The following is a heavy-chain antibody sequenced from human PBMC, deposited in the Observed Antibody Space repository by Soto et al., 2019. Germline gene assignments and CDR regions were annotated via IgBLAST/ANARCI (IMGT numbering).Heavy chain of an antibody. J-gene: IGHJ6*03. D-gene: IGHD3-3*01. Sequence: EVQLVESGGGLGKPGGSLRLSCAASGFDFSSYSMNWGRQAPGKGLEWVSSINEDSSYIYYAHSLRGRFTISRDNAKESLYLQMNSLRAEDTAVYYCVRDFGWYFRSGYMDVWGDGATVTVSS. V-gene: IGHV3-21*02. CDR2: INEDSSYI. CDR3: VRDFGWYFRSGYMDV. CDR1: GFDFSSYS.